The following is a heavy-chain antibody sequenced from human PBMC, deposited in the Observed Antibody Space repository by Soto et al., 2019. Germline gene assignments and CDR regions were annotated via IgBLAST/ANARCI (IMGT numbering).Heavy chain of an antibody. Sequence: SETLSLTCTGSGGSISSGDYYWSWIRQPPGKGLEWIGYIYYSGSTYYNPSLKSRVTISVDTSKNQFSLKLSSVTAADTAVYYCARASAVVTAIPGTWFDPWGQGTLVTVSP. CDR1: GGSISSGDYY. CDR3: ARASAVVTAIPGTWFDP. D-gene: IGHD2-21*02. CDR2: IYYSGST. J-gene: IGHJ5*02. V-gene: IGHV4-30-4*01.